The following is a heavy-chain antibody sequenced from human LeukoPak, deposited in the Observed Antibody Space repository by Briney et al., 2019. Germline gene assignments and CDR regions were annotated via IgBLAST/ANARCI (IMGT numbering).Heavy chain of an antibody. CDR2: IYSGGNT. V-gene: IGHV3-53*01. D-gene: IGHD6-13*01. CDR3: ARFNEQQMYFQH. J-gene: IGHJ1*01. CDR1: GFTFSNNY. Sequence: GGSLRLSCAASGFTFSNNYMSWVSQAPGKGLEWVSVIYSGGNTYYADSVKGRFTISRDNSKNTLYLQMNSLRAEDTAVYYCARFNEQQMYFQHWGQGTLVTVSS.